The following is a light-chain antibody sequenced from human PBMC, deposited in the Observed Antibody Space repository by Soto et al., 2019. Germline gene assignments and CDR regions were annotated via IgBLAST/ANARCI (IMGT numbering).Light chain of an antibody. J-gene: IGKJ1*01. CDR3: QQYISFSLT. CDR1: QGIGDL. V-gene: IGKV1-5*03. CDR2: RAS. Sequence: DIQMTQSPSTLSASVGERVTITCRASQGIGDLLAWYQQKPGKAPKLLIQRASRLETGVPSRFSGGGSGTEFTLTISSLQPDHLPTYFCQQYISFSLTSGQGTKVDIK.